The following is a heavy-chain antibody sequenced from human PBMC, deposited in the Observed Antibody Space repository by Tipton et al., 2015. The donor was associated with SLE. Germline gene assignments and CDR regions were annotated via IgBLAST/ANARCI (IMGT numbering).Heavy chain of an antibody. CDR3: ARDSIIFRGVGGFDY. D-gene: IGHD3-10*01. J-gene: IGHJ4*02. CDR2: IYHSGNT. Sequence: TLSFTCTVSGGSINSSNWWSWVRQPPGKGLEWIGEIYHSGNTNYNPSLKSRVTISVDKSKNQLSLKLSSVTAADTAVYYCARDSIIFRGVGGFDYWGQGTLVTVSS. CDR1: GGSINSSNW. V-gene: IGHV4-4*02.